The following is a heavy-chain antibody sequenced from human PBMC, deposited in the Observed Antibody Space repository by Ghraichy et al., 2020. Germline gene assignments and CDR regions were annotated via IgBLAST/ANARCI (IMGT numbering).Heavy chain of an antibody. J-gene: IGHJ4*02. CDR1: GYTFTSYG. CDR3: ARDIILIPAAMVPPADGLGDY. D-gene: IGHD2-2*01. CDR2: IRTYNGNT. Sequence: ASVKVSCKASGYTFTSYGISWVRQAPGQGLEWVGWIRTYNGNTNYTQNLQGRVTMTTDTSTSTVYMELRSLRSDDTAVYYCARDIILIPAAMVPPADGLGDYWGQGTLVTVSS. V-gene: IGHV1-18*04.